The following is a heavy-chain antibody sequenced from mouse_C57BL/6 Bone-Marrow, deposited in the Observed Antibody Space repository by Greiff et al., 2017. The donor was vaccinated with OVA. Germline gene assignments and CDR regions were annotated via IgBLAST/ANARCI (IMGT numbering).Heavy chain of an antibody. CDR2: ISDGGSYT. CDR1: GFTFSSYA. Sequence: EVKLMESGGGLVKPGGSLKLSCAASGFTFSSYAMSWVRQTPEKRLEWVATISDGGSYTYYPDNVKGRFPISRDNAKNNLYLQMSHLKSEDTAMYYCARGGLRRGFAYWGQGTLVTVSA. D-gene: IGHD2-4*01. V-gene: IGHV5-4*03. J-gene: IGHJ3*01. CDR3: ARGGLRRGFAY.